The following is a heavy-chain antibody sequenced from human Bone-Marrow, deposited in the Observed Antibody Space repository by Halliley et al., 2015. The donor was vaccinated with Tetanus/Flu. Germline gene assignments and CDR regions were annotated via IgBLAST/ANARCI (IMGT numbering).Heavy chain of an antibody. CDR3: AKDRVIVGASDFDY. Sequence: SLRLSCAASGFIFSKHAVSWVRRAPGKGLEWVSSISGSGGTTFFADSVRGRFTISRDNSKNTLYLEMNSLRDEDTAVYYCAKDRVIVGASDFDYWGQGTQVAVSS. CDR1: GFIFSKHA. D-gene: IGHD1-26*01. J-gene: IGHJ4*02. CDR2: ISGSGGTT. V-gene: IGHV3-23*01.